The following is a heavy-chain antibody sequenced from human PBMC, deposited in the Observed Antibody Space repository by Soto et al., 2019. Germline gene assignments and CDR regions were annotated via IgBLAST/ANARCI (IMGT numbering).Heavy chain of an antibody. CDR2: INHSGTT. V-gene: IGHV4-34*01. CDR3: GRVMTFPGYYYMDV. Sequence: QVQLQQWGAGLLKPSETLSLTCAVYGGSFSGYYWSWIRQPPGKGLEWIGEINHSGTTNYNPSLRSRVTISVDTSKPQFSLKLSSVTAADTAVYYCGRVMTFPGYYYMDVWDKGPTVTVSS. J-gene: IGHJ6*03. CDR1: GGSFSGYY. D-gene: IGHD2-21*02.